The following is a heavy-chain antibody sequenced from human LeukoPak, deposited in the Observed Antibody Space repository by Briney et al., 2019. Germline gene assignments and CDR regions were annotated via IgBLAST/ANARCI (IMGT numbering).Heavy chain of an antibody. Sequence: SVKVSCKASGGTFSSYAISWVRQAPGQGLEWMGGIIPIFGTANYAQKFQGRVTITTDESTSTAYMELSSLRSEDTAVYYCASPGSTSYQMGYWYFDLWGRGTLVTVSS. CDR3: ASPGSTSYQMGYWYFDL. J-gene: IGHJ2*01. CDR2: IIPIFGTA. D-gene: IGHD2-2*01. V-gene: IGHV1-69*05. CDR1: GGTFSSYA.